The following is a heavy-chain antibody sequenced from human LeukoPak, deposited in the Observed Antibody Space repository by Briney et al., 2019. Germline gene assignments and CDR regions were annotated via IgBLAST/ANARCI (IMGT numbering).Heavy chain of an antibody. V-gene: IGHV1-2*02. D-gene: IGHD3/OR15-3a*01. CDR1: GYTFTGYY. CDR3: ARRGYEFSDLDN. CDR2: INPNNGDT. J-gene: IGHJ4*02. Sequence: GASVKVSCKASGYTFTGYYMHWVRQAPGQGLEWMGWINPNNGDTNFAQKFQGRVAMTRDTSMNTVYMELSSLRSDDTAVYYCARRGYEFSDLDNWGQGTQVTVSS.